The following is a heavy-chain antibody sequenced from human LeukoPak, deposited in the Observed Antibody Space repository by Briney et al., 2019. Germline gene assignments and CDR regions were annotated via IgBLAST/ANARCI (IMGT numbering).Heavy chain of an antibody. Sequence: ASVKVSCKSSGYTFTGYYMHWVRQAPGQGLEWMGWVIPDNGGTNYAQKFQGRVTMTRDMSLSTAYMELSRLRSDDTAVYYCARDPSNSGYDYLYYFDYWGQGTLVTVSS. CDR3: ARDPSNSGYDYLYYFDY. CDR2: VIPDNGGT. CDR1: GYTFTGYY. D-gene: IGHD5-12*01. J-gene: IGHJ4*02. V-gene: IGHV1-2*02.